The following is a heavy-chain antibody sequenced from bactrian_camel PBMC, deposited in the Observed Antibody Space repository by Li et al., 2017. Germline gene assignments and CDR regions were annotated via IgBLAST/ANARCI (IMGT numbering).Heavy chain of an antibody. Sequence: HVQLVESGGGSVQAGGSLRLACAASGVTTSATSMAWFRQAPGKEREWVAGIVSGSGIVYRGSVKGRFTISQDNAKNAVYLQMNSLKTEDTGVYYCAADLVAASVGFNYWGQGTQVTVS. CDR1: GVTTSATS. CDR3: AADLVAASVGFNY. J-gene: IGHJ4*01. CDR2: IVSGSGI. D-gene: IGHD6*01. V-gene: IGHV3S53*01.